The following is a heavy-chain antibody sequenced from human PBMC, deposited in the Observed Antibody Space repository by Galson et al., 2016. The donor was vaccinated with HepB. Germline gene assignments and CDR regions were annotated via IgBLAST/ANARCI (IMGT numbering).Heavy chain of an antibody. Sequence: LRLSCAASGFSLSNYWVHWVRHVPGKGLLWVSRISRDGSFTNYADSVKGRFTVSRDNFKKTLSLQMNDLRVEDTATYYCTRGEVTTFSDAFDLWGPGAMVGVSS. D-gene: IGHD3-16*01. CDR1: GFSLSNYW. CDR3: TRGEVTTFSDAFDL. J-gene: IGHJ3*01. CDR2: ISRDGSFT. V-gene: IGHV3-74*01.